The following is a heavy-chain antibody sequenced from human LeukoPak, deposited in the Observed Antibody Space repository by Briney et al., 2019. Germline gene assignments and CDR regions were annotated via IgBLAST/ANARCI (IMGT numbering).Heavy chain of an antibody. V-gene: IGHV3-48*01. J-gene: IGHJ4*02. Sequence: PGGSLRLSCAASGFTFSSYWMSWVRQAPGKGLEWVSYISGRSSTIYYADSVKGRFTISRDNAKNSMYLQMNSLRAEDTAVYYCARDRIKSGSYYFDYWGQGTLVTVSS. D-gene: IGHD1-26*01. CDR3: ARDRIKSGSYYFDY. CDR1: GFTFSSYW. CDR2: ISGRSSTI.